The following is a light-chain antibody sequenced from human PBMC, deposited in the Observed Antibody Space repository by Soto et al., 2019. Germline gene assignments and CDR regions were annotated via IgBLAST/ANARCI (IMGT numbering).Light chain of an antibody. Sequence: IVMTQSPVTMSLSPGERATLSCRASQSIRTNLAWYQQKPGQAPRLLIYGASTRATGIPARFSGGGSGTEFTLTISSLQSEDFAVYYCQHYNNWPPWTFGQGTKVETK. CDR1: QSIRTN. CDR2: GAS. J-gene: IGKJ1*01. CDR3: QHYNNWPPWT. V-gene: IGKV3-15*01.